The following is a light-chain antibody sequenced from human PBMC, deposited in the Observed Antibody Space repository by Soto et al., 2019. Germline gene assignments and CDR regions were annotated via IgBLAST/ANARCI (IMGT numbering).Light chain of an antibody. Sequence: DIQMTQSPTSLSASVGDRVTITCRASQGIRNYVAWYQQIPGKAPKLLIYAASTLQSGVPSRVSGSGSGADFSLTINGLQTADVATYYCQKYSSVPVFGPGTKVEIK. CDR1: QGIRNY. J-gene: IGKJ3*01. CDR2: AAS. V-gene: IGKV1-27*01. CDR3: QKYSSVPV.